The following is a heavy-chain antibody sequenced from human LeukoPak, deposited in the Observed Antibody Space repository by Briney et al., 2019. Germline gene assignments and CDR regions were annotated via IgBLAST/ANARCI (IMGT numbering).Heavy chain of an antibody. CDR1: GGSFSGYY. V-gene: IGHV4-34*01. CDR3: AGSGYSRAFDI. J-gene: IGHJ3*02. D-gene: IGHD3-22*01. CDR2: INHSGST. Sequence: SETLSLTCAVYGGSFSGYYWSWIRQPPGKGLEWIGEINHSGSTNYNPSLKSRVTISVDTSKNQFSLRLSSVTAADTAVYYCAGSGYSRAFDIWGQGTMVTVSS.